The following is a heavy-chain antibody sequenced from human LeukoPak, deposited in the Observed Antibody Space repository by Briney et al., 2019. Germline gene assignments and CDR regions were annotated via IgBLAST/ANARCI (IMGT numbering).Heavy chain of an antibody. D-gene: IGHD6-13*01. V-gene: IGHV1-18*04. CDR3: ARPSQLASQRGAFDI. CDR1: GYTFTGYY. Sequence: ASVKVSCKASGYTFTGYYMHWVRQAPGQGLEWMGWISAYNGNTNYAQKLQGRVTMTTDTSTSTAYMELRSLRSDDTAVYYCARPSQLASQRGAFDIWGQGTMVTVSS. J-gene: IGHJ3*02. CDR2: ISAYNGNT.